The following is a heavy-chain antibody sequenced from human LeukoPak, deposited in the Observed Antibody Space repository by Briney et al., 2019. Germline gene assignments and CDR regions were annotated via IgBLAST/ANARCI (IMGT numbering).Heavy chain of an antibody. J-gene: IGHJ5*02. CDR2: ISGSGGST. V-gene: IGHV3-23*01. CDR3: AKEHCSSTSCYYNWFDP. CDR1: GFTFSSYA. D-gene: IGHD2-2*01. Sequence: GGSLRLSCAASGFTFSSYAMSWVRQAPGKGLEWVSAISGSGGSTYYADSVKGRLTISRDNSKNTLYLQMNSLRAEDTAVYYCAKEHCSSTSCYYNWFDPWGQGTLVTVSS.